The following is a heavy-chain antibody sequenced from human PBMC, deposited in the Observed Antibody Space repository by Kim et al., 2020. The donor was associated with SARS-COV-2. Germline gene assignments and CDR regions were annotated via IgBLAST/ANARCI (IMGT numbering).Heavy chain of an antibody. D-gene: IGHD3-16*01. V-gene: IGHV6-1*01. CDR2: N. J-gene: IGHJ4*02. CDR3: AREGRWGSVDY. Sequence: NDYAVSVKSRITINPDTSKNQFSLQLNSVTPEDTAVYYCAREGRWGSVDYWGQGTLVTVAS.